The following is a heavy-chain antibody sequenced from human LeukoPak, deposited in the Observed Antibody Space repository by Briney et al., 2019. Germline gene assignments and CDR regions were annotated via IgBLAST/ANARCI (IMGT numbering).Heavy chain of an antibody. CDR2: VDPEDGET. Sequence: ATVKISCKVSGYTFTDYYMHWVQQAPGKGLEWMGLVDPEDGETIYAEKFQGRVTITADTSTDTAYMELSSLRSDDTAVYYCATNPRYCSSTSCYFPWGQGTLVTVSS. CDR3: ATNPRYCSSTSCYFP. CDR1: GYTFTDYY. J-gene: IGHJ5*02. D-gene: IGHD2-2*01. V-gene: IGHV1-69-2*01.